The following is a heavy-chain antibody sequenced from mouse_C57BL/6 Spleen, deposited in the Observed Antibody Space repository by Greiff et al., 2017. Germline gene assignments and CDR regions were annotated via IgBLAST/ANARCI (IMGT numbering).Heavy chain of an antibody. CDR2: ISYDGSN. D-gene: IGHD3-1*01. V-gene: IGHV3-6*01. J-gene: IGHJ4*01. CDR3: ARDLEGSGAMDY. Sequence: DVKLQESGPGLVKPSQSLSLTCSVTGYSITSGYYWNWIRQFPGNKLEWMGYISYDGSNNYNPSLKNRISITRDTSKNQFFLKLNSVTTEDTATYYCARDLEGSGAMDYWGQGTSVTVSS. CDR1: GYSITSGYY.